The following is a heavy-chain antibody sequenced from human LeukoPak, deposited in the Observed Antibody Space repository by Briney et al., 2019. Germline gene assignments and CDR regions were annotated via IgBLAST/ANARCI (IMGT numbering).Heavy chain of an antibody. D-gene: IGHD4-23*01. J-gene: IGHJ4*02. CDR1: GFTFSDYW. Sequence: GGSLRLSCAASGFTFSDYWMSWVRQAPGKGLEWVANIKQGGTEKYYVDSVKGRFTISRDNAKNSLYLQMNSLRAEDTAVYYCARPPTTVVTPADYWGQGTLVTVSS. V-gene: IGHV3-7*01. CDR2: IKQGGTEK. CDR3: ARPPTTVVTPADY.